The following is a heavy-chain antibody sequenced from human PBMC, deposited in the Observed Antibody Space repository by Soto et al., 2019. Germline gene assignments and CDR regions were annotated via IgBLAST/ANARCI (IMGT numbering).Heavy chain of an antibody. J-gene: IGHJ3*02. CDR2: ILHDGNNR. D-gene: IGHD3-22*01. CDR3: AKGYYDSSGYPLNAFDI. V-gene: IGHV3-30-3*01. CDR1: GFTFSNYI. Sequence: GGSLRLSCAASGFTFSNYILHWVRQAPGKGLEWVAMILHDGNNRYYADSVKGRFTISRDNSKNTLYLQMNSLRAEDTAVYYCAKGYYDSSGYPLNAFDIWGQGTMVTVSS.